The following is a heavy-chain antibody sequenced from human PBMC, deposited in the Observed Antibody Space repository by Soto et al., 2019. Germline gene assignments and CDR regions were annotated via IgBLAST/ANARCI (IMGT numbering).Heavy chain of an antibody. CDR1: GFTFTRCR. J-gene: IGHJ5*02. CDR2: ISSTTNYI. CDR3: ARARIAAAGTLNWFDP. V-gene: IGHV3-21*04. Sequence: GGSLRLWWSASGFTFTRCRMNWVRQAPGKGLEWVSSISSTTNYIYYGDSMKGRFTISRDNAKNSLYLEMNSLRAADTAVYYCARARIAAAGTLNWFDPWRQGNLVTVSS. D-gene: IGHD6-13*01.